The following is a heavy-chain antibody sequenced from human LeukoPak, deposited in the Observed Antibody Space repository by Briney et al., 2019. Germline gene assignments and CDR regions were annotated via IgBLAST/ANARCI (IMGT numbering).Heavy chain of an antibody. V-gene: IGHV3-64*01. CDR2: ISSNGGST. J-gene: IGHJ4*02. CDR3: ARANGYSSSRHWLGREWACAKYYFDY. CDR1: GFTFSSYA. D-gene: IGHD6-13*01. Sequence: GGSLRLSCAASGFTFSSYAMHWVRQAPGKGLEYVSAISSNGGSTYYAHSVKGRFTISRDNSNNTLYLQMGSLRAEEMAVYYCARANGYSSSRHWLGREWACAKYYFDYWGQGTLVTVSS.